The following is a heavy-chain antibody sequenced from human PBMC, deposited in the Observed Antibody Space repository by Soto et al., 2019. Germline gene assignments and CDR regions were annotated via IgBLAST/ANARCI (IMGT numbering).Heavy chain of an antibody. J-gene: IGHJ4*02. Sequence: GSLRLSCAASGFTFSSYSMSWVRQAPGKGLEWVANINKNGGEKYYVDSVKGRFTISRDNAKNSLYLQMNSLRAEDTAVYYCARPWDTAMVSTLNYWGQGTLVTVSS. CDR2: INKNGGEK. CDR1: GFTFSSYS. V-gene: IGHV3-7*03. CDR3: ARPWDTAMVSTLNY. D-gene: IGHD5-18*01.